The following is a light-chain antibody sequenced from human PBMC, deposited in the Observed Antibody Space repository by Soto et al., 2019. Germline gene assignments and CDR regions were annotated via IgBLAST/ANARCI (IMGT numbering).Light chain of an antibody. V-gene: IGKV1-39*01. CDR2: AAS. Sequence: DIQMTPSPSSLSASVGDRVTITCRASQSINGFLNWYQQKPGKAPKLLIYAASGLQSGVPSRFSGSGSGTDFTLTISSLQYEDFATYYCQQTNSAPWTFGQGTKVEIK. J-gene: IGKJ1*01. CDR1: QSINGF. CDR3: QQTNSAPWT.